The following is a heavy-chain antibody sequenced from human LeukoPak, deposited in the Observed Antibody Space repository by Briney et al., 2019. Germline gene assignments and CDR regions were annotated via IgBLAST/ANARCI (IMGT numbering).Heavy chain of an antibody. CDR3: ARVRRLIDDY. CDR1: GFTFSSYW. Sequence: GSLRLSCAASGFTFSSYWMHWVRQAPGKGLVWVSRINTDGSSTCYADSVKGRFTISRDNAKNTLYLQMNSLRAEDTAAYYCARVRRLIDDYWGQGTLVTVSS. CDR2: INTDGSST. D-gene: IGHD3-22*01. J-gene: IGHJ4*02. V-gene: IGHV3-74*01.